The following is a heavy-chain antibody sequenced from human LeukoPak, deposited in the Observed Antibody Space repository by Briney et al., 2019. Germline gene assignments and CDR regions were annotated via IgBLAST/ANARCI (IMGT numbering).Heavy chain of an antibody. CDR3: AKDITSDIVVVPASRSGPYYYYGMDV. V-gene: IGHV3-9*01. CDR2: ISWNSGSI. CDR1: GFTFSSYW. D-gene: IGHD2-2*01. Sequence: GGSLRLSCAASGFTFSSYWMSWVRQAPGKGLEWVSGISWNSGSIGYADSVKGRFTISRDNAKNSLYLQMNSLRAEDTALYYCAKDITSDIVVVPASRSGPYYYYGMDVWGQGTTVTVSS. J-gene: IGHJ6*02.